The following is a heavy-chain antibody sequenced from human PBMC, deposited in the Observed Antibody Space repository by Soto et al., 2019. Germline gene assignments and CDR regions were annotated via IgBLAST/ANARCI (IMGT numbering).Heavy chain of an antibody. J-gene: IGHJ6*02. V-gene: IGHV1-69*06. CDR2: IIPIFGTA. CDR1: GGTFSSYA. Sequence: QVQLVQSGAEVKKPGSSVKVSCKASGGTFSSYAISWVRQAPGQGLEWMGGIIPIFGTANYAQKFQGRVTITADKSTSTAYMELSSLRSEDTAVYYCARRIAARPYYYYYYGMDVWGQGNKVTVSS. D-gene: IGHD6-6*01. CDR3: ARRIAARPYYYYYYGMDV.